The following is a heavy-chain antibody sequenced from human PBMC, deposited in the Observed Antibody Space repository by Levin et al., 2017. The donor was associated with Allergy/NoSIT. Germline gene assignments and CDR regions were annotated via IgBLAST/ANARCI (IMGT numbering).Heavy chain of an antibody. D-gene: IGHD2-2*03. Sequence: QSGGSLRLSCAASGFTFSDHYMDWVRQAPGKGLEWVGRTRNKANSYTTEYAASVKGRFTISRDDSKNSLYLQMNSLKTEDTAVYYCARDGYCSSTSCYRGGYYYYGMDGWGQGTTVTVSS. CDR2: TRNKANSYTT. CDR1: GFTFSDHY. CDR3: ARDGYCSSTSCYRGGYYYYGMDG. J-gene: IGHJ6*02. V-gene: IGHV3-72*01.